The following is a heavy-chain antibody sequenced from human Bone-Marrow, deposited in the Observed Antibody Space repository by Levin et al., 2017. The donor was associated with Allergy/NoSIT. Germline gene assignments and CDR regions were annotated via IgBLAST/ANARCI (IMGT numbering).Heavy chain of an antibody. J-gene: IGHJ3*02. CDR3: ATDIEKGAFDN. CDR2: IKSKSAGGTT. Sequence: GGSLRLSCAASGLTFSNTWMSWVRQAPGKGLEWVGRIKSKSAGGTTDYAAPVKGRFTISRDDSKDTPYLQINSLKTEDTAVYYCATDIEKGAFDNWGQGTMVAVSS. CDR1: GLTFSNTW. V-gene: IGHV3-15*01.